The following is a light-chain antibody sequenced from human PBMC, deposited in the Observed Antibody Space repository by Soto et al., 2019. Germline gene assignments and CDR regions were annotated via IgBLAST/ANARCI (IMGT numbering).Light chain of an antibody. CDR3: SSYTSSSTLV. Sequence: QSDLTQPASVSGSPGQSITISCTGTSSDVGGYNYVSWYQQHPGKAPKLMIYDVSTRPSGVSNRFSGSKSGNTASLTISGLQAEDEADYYCSSYTSSSTLVFGGGTKLTVL. CDR1: SSDVGGYNY. J-gene: IGLJ2*01. CDR2: DVS. V-gene: IGLV2-14*01.